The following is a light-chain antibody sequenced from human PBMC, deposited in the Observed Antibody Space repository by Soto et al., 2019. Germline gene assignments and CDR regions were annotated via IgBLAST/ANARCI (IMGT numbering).Light chain of an antibody. CDR3: QQYNIWPPNT. J-gene: IGKJ2*01. V-gene: IGKV3-15*01. CDR1: QSVSSN. Sequence: EIVMTQSPATLSVSPGERATLSCRASQSVSSNLAWYQQKPGQAPRLLIYGASTRATGIPARFSGSGSGAEFTLTISSLQSEDFAVYYCQQYNIWPPNTFGQGTTLEIE. CDR2: GAS.